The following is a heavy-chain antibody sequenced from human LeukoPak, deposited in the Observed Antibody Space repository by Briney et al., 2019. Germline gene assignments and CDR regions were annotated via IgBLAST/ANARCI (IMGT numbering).Heavy chain of an antibody. D-gene: IGHD2-2*01. V-gene: IGHV3-7*01. CDR1: GFTFSSYW. J-gene: IGHJ6*03. Sequence: GGSLRLSCAASGFTFSSYWMSWVRQAPGKRLERVANIKQDGSEKYYVDSVKGRFTIYRDNAKNSLYLQMNSLRAEDTAVYYRARMGHVVPEIYYYYYYMDVWGKGTTVTVSS. CDR3: ARMGHVVPEIYYYYYYMDV. CDR2: IKQDGSEK.